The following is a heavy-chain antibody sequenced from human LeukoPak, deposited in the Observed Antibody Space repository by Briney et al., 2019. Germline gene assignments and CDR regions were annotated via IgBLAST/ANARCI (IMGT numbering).Heavy chain of an antibody. CDR3: AKDASHRGYDEPVYYYYYMDV. CDR2: INWNGGST. V-gene: IGHV3-20*04. Sequence: GGSLRLSCAASGFTFDDYGMSWVRQAPGKGLEWVSGINWNGGSTGYADSVKGRFTISRDNSKNTLYLQMNSLRAEDTAVYYCAKDASHRGYDEPVYYYYYMDVWGKGTTVTVSS. J-gene: IGHJ6*03. CDR1: GFTFDDYG. D-gene: IGHD5-12*01.